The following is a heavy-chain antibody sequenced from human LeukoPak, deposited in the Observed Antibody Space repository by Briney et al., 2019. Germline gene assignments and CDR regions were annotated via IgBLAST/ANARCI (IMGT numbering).Heavy chain of an antibody. Sequence: GGSLRLSCAASGFTFSSYDMHWVRQATGKGLEWVSAIGTAGGTYYPGSVEGRFTISRENAKNSLYLQMNSLRAGDTAVYYCAREMEMATIADYWGQGTLVTVSS. CDR2: IGTAGGT. J-gene: IGHJ4*02. V-gene: IGHV3-13*01. CDR3: AREMEMATIADY. CDR1: GFTFSSYD. D-gene: IGHD5-24*01.